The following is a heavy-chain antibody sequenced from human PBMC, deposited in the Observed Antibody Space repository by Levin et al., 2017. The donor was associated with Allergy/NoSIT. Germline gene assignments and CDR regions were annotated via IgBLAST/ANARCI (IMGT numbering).Heavy chain of an antibody. CDR3: ARDECAWLGECYGMDV. Sequence: SETLSLTCTVSGDSISGGTLYWSWILQRPGKGLEWIGFIHHSGSAYYNPSLKSRLTMSLDTSKSQFSLRVTSVTVADTAVYYCARDECAWLGECYGMDVWGQGTTVIVSS. CDR1: GDSISGGTLY. D-gene: IGHD3-10*01. V-gene: IGHV4-31*03. CDR2: IHHSGSA. J-gene: IGHJ6*02.